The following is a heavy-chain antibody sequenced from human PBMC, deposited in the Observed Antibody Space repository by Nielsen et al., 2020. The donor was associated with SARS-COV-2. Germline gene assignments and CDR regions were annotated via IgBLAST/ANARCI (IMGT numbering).Heavy chain of an antibody. V-gene: IGHV3-30*18. CDR2: ISYDGSNK. J-gene: IGHJ4*02. CDR3: AKDIGPRHSYGQSDY. Sequence: GESLKISCAASGFTFSSYGMHWARQAPGKGLEWVAVISYDGSNKYYADSVKGRFTISRDNSKNTLYLQMNSLRAEDTAVYYCAKDIGPRHSYGQSDYWGQGTLVTVSS. D-gene: IGHD5-18*01. CDR1: GFTFSSYG.